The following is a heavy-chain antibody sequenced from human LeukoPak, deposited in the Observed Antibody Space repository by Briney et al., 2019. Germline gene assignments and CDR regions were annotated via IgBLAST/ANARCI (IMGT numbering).Heavy chain of an antibody. CDR3: ARGQLVYRLDSNFDY. D-gene: IGHD6-13*01. CDR2: ISGSGGST. V-gene: IGHV3-23*01. CDR1: GFTFSSYA. Sequence: GGSLRLFCAASGFTFSSYAMSWVRQAPGKGLEWVSAISGSGGSTYYADSVKGRFTISRDNSKNTLYLQMNSLRAEDTAVYYCARGQLVYRLDSNFDYWGQGTLVTVSS. J-gene: IGHJ4*02.